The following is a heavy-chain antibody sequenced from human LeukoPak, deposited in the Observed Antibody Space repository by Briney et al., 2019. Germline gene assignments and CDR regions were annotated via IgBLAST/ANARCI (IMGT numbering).Heavy chain of an antibody. J-gene: IGHJ5*02. V-gene: IGHV4-61*02. CDR1: GGSISSGSYY. Sequence: PSETLSLTCTVSGGSISSGSYYWSWIRQPAGKGLEWIGRIYTSGSTNYNPSLKSRVTISVDTSKNQFSLKLSSVPAADTAVYYCAREYEDWNDALSLFDPWGQGTLVTVSS. D-gene: IGHD1-1*01. CDR2: IYTSGST. CDR3: AREYEDWNDALSLFDP.